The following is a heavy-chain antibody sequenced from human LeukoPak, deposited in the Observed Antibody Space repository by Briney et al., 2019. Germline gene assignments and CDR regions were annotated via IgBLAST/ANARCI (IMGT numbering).Heavy chain of an antibody. V-gene: IGHV3-21*01. D-gene: IGHD3-22*01. CDR3: ARDQGGYDSSGYYYEPYYFDY. Sequence: PGGSLRLSCAASGFTLSSYSMNWVRQAPGKGLEWVSSISSSSSYIYYADSVKGRFTISRDNAKNSLYLQMNSLRAEDTAVYYCARDQGGYDSSGYYYEPYYFDYWGQGTLVTVSS. CDR2: ISSSSSYI. J-gene: IGHJ4*02. CDR1: GFTLSSYS.